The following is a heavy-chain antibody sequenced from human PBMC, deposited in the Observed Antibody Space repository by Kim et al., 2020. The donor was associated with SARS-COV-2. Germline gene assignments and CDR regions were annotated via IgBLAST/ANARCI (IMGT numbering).Heavy chain of an antibody. CDR3: AKGSSGWNQLRDGSWDY. CDR2: ISWNSGSI. J-gene: IGHJ4*02. CDR1: GFTFDDYA. V-gene: IGHV3-9*01. D-gene: IGHD6-19*01. Sequence: GGSLRLSCAASGFTFDDYAMHWVRQAPGKGLEWVSGISWNSGSIGYADSVKGRFTISRDNAKNSLYLQMNSLRAEDTALYYCAKGSSGWNQLRDGSWDYWGQGTLVTVSS.